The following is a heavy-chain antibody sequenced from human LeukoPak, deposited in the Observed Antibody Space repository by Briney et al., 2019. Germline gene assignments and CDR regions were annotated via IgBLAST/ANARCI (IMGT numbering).Heavy chain of an antibody. CDR3: KFGGVTATFFDY. Sequence: GGSLRLSCAASGFTFSSYAMSWVRQAPGKGLEWVSAISGSGGSTYYADSVKGRFTISRDNSKSTLYLQMNNLRAEDTAVYYCKFGGVTATFFDYWGQGTLVTVSS. V-gene: IGHV3-23*01. CDR2: ISGSGGST. D-gene: IGHD3-16*01. J-gene: IGHJ4*02. CDR1: GFTFSSYA.